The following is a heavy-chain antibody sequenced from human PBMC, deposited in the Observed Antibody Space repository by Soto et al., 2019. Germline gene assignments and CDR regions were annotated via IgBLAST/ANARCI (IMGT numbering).Heavy chain of an antibody. J-gene: IGHJ4*02. CDR3: ARGSAYYSFFDY. Sequence: SETLSLTCIVSGDSMSTDDYFWSWVRHLPGKGLEWVGNIYYNGRIYFNPSLKSRLSMSVDTSKNQFSLRLTSVTAADTAVYYCARGSAYYSFFDYWGQGTLVTVSS. CDR1: GDSMSTDDYF. V-gene: IGHV4-31*03. D-gene: IGHD3-22*01. CDR2: IYYNGRI.